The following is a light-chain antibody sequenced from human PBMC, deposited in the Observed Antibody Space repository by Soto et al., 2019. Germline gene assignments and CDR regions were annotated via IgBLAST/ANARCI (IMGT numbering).Light chain of an antibody. CDR2: AAA. V-gene: IGKV3-15*01. J-gene: IGKJ3*01. Sequence: VMTQSPGTLSVSPGERAALSCRAGRRVSGDLAWYQHKPGQAPRLLIYAAATRAAGIPARFSGSGSGAEFSLTTGSLQSEDFSVTYCRQYNKWHYTFGPGTKVDIK. CDR1: RRVSGD. CDR3: RQYNKWHYT.